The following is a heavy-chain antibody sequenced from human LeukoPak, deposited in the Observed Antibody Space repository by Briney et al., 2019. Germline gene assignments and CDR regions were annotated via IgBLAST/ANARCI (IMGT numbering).Heavy chain of an antibody. CDR2: ISSISSYI. D-gene: IGHD4/OR15-4a*01. V-gene: IGHV3-21*01. CDR1: GFTFSSYS. J-gene: IGHJ4*02. CDR3: ARAVLARLGDY. Sequence: GGSLRLSCAASGFTFSSYSMNWVRQAPGKGLEWVSSISSISSYIYYADSVKGRFTISTDNAKNSLYLQMNSLRAEDTAVYYCARAVLARLGDYWGQGTLVSVSS.